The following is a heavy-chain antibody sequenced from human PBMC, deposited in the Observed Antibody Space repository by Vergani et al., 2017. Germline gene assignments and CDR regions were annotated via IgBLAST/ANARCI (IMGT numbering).Heavy chain of an antibody. J-gene: IGHJ4*02. D-gene: IGHD3-16*01. Sequence: EVQLVESGGGLVKPGGSLRLSCAASGFTFSSYSMNWVRQAPGKGLEWVSSISSSSSYIYYAESVKGRFTISRDNAKNSLYLQMNSLRAADTAVNYCARKSRGIWYYFDYWGQGTLVTVSS. CDR3: ARKSRGIWYYFDY. CDR2: ISSSSSYI. CDR1: GFTFSSYS. V-gene: IGHV3-21*01.